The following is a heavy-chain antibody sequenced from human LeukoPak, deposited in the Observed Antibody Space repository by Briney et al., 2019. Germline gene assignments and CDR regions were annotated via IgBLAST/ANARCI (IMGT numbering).Heavy chain of an antibody. Sequence: SETLSLTCAVYGGSFSGYYWSWIRQPPGKGLEWIGEINHSGSTNYNPSLKSRVTISVGTSKNQFSLKLSSVTAADTAVYYCARDSGTRGDWGQGTLVTVSS. CDR3: ARDSGTRGD. D-gene: IGHD3-10*01. J-gene: IGHJ4*02. CDR1: GGSFSGYY. CDR2: INHSGST. V-gene: IGHV4-34*01.